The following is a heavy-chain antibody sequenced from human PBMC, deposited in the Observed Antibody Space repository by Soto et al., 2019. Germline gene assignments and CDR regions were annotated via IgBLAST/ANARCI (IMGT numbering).Heavy chain of an antibody. CDR3: ARRYAVATISDSFDI. Sequence: QVQLQQWGAGLLKPSETLSLTCAVYGGSFSGYYWSWIRQPPGKGLEWIGEINHSGSTNYNPSLKRRVTLSVDTSKNQFSLKLSSVTAADTAVYYCARRYAVATISDSFDIWGQGTMVTVSS. D-gene: IGHD5-12*01. V-gene: IGHV4-34*01. CDR1: GGSFSGYY. J-gene: IGHJ3*02. CDR2: INHSGST.